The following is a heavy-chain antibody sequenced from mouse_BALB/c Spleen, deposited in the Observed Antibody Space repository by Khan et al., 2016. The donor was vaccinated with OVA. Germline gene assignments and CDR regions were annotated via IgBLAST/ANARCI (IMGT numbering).Heavy chain of an antibody. Sequence: EVELVESGGDLVKPGGSLKLSCAASGFTFSSYSMSWVRQTPDKRLEWVASISSGGDYTYYPDSVKGRFTISRDNAKNTLYLHMSDLKSEDTAMYCCADQVTGWFVYWGQGTLVTVSA. J-gene: IGHJ3*01. D-gene: IGHD4-1*01. CDR2: ISSGGDYT. CDR3: ADQVTGWFVY. CDR1: GFTFSSYS. V-gene: IGHV5-6*01.